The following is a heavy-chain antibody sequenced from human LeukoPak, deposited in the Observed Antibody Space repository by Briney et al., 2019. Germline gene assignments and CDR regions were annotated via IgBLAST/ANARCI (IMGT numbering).Heavy chain of an antibody. CDR3: ARGGGLDV. CDR1: GFIFSNYG. Sequence: PGGSLRLSCAASGFIFSNYGMNWARQAPGKGLEWVASINHNGNVNYYVDSVKGRFTISRDNAKNSLYLQMGNLRAEDTAVYFCARGGGLDVWGQGATVTVSS. J-gene: IGHJ6*02. V-gene: IGHV3-7*03. D-gene: IGHD3-16*01. CDR2: INHNGNVN.